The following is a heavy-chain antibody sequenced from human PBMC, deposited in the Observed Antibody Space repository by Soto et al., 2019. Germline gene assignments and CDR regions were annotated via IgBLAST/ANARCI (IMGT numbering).Heavy chain of an antibody. CDR1: GGSISSGDYY. CDR2: IYYSGST. J-gene: IGHJ3*02. D-gene: IGHD6-6*01. Sequence: PSETLSLTCTVSGGSISSGDYYWSWIRQYPGKGLECIGYIYYSGSTYYNPSLETRVTISLDTSKNQFSLNLSSVTAADTALYYCARETSWAFDIWGQGTMVTVSS. CDR3: ARETSWAFDI. V-gene: IGHV4-31*03.